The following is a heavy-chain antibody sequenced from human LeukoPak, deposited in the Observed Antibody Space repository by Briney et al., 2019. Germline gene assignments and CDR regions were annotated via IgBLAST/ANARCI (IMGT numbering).Heavy chain of an antibody. Sequence: ASVKVSCKVSGYTLTELSMHWVRQAPGKGLEWMGGFDPEDGETIYAQKFQGRVTMTEDTSTDTAYMELSSLRSEDTAVYYCATRANYYDSSGYSNWFDPWGQGTLVTVPS. CDR1: GYTLTELS. V-gene: IGHV1-24*01. D-gene: IGHD3-22*01. CDR2: FDPEDGET. J-gene: IGHJ5*02. CDR3: ATRANYYDSSGYSNWFDP.